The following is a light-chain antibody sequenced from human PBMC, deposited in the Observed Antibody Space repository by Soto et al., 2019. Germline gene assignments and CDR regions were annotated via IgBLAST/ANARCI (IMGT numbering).Light chain of an antibody. CDR3: QQYGRSPWT. V-gene: IGKV3-20*01. J-gene: IGKJ5*01. CDR1: QSVTSKY. Sequence: ENGLQNSPVTLSLAPSEICTRSCMASQSVTSKYLAWYQQKPGQAPRLLIYGASSRATGIPDRFSGSGSGTDFTLAIGRLEPEDFAVYYCQQYGRSPWTFGQGTRLEIK. CDR2: GAS.